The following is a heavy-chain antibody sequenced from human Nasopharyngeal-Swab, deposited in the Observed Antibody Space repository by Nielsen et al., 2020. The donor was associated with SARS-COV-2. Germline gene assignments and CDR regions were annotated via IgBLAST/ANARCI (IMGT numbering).Heavy chain of an antibody. CDR1: GGSFSGYY. CDR3: AREYSSSSALLDY. V-gene: IGHV4-34*01. J-gene: IGHJ4*02. Sequence: SETLSLTCAVYGGSFSGYYWSWICQPPGKGLEWIGEINHSGSTNYNPSLKSRVTISVDTSKNQFSLKLSSVTAADTAVYYCAREYSSSSALLDYWGQGTLVTVSS. D-gene: IGHD6-6*01. CDR2: INHSGST.